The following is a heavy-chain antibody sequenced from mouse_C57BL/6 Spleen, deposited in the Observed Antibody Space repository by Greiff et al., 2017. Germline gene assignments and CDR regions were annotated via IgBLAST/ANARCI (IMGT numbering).Heavy chain of an antibody. CDR3: ARSPSLYAMDY. Sequence: QVQLQQSGAELVRPGASVTLSCKASGYTFTDYYINWVKQRPGQGLEWIARIYPGSGNTYYNEKFKGKATLTAEKSSSTAYMQLSSLTSEDSAVYFCARSPSLYAMDYWGQGTSVTVSS. CDR2: IYPGSGNT. V-gene: IGHV1-76*01. CDR1: GYTFTDYY. J-gene: IGHJ4*01.